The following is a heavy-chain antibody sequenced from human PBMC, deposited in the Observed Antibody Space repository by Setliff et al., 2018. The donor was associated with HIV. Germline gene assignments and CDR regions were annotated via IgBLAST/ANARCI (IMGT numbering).Heavy chain of an antibody. CDR3: ARTRGESCTGGRCYERFDY. J-gene: IGHJ4*02. CDR2: INPNSGDT. CDR1: GYTFIDYY. Sequence: VASVKVSCKASGYTFIDYYIYWVRQAPGQGLEWMGWINPNSGDTDYAQKFQDRVTVTRATSINTAYMELSRLRSDDTAVFYCARTRGESCTGGRCYERFDYWGQGTLVTVSS. V-gene: IGHV1-2*02. D-gene: IGHD2-15*01.